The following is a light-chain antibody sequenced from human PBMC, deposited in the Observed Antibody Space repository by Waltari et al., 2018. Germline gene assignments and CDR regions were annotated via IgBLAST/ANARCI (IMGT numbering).Light chain of an antibody. CDR3: ASYTNTNTVV. CDR2: DGA. J-gene: IGLJ2*01. Sequence: YEQHPGKAPKIMIFDGARWPSGISHRFSGSKSGNTASLTISGLQPEDEADYYCASYTNTNTVVFGGGTKVTVL. V-gene: IGLV2-14*02.